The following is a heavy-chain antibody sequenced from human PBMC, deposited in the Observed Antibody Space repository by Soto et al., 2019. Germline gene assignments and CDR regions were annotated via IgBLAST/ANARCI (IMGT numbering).Heavy chain of an antibody. CDR1: GDSVSSNSAA. D-gene: IGHD2-15*01. CDR2: TYYRSKWYN. CDR3: ARLVGVGGSLSLYYYYYMDV. J-gene: IGHJ6*03. V-gene: IGHV6-1*01. Sequence: QTLSLTCAISGDSVSSNSAAWNWIRQSPSRGLEWLGRTYYRSKWYNDYAVSVKSRITINPDTSKNQFSLQLNSVTPEDTAVYYCARLVGVGGSLSLYYYYYMDVWGKGTTVTVS.